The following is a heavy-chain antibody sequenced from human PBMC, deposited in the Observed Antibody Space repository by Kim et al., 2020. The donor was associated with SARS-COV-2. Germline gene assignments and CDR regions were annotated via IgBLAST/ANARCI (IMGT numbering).Heavy chain of an antibody. V-gene: IGHV3-30*18. CDR2: ISYDGSNK. CDR1: GFTFSSYD. Sequence: GGSLRLSCAASGFTFSSYDIHWVRQAPGKGLEWVAVISYDGSNKYYADSVKGRFTISRDNSKNTLYLQMNSLRAEDTAVYYCAKDFVVRTSWLGMDVWG. CDR3: AKDFVVRTSWLGMDV. D-gene: IGHD6-13*01. J-gene: IGHJ6*02.